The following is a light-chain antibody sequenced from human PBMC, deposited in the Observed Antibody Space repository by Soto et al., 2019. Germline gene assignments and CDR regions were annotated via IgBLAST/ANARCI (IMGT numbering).Light chain of an antibody. V-gene: IGKV3-15*01. Sequence: EIVMTQSPATLSVSPGEGATLSCRASQSVSSNLAWYQLKPGQAPRLLIYDASTRATGIPARFSGSGSGTEFTLTISSLQSEEFAVYYCQQYNNWPRTFGQGNKVEIK. CDR1: QSVSSN. J-gene: IGKJ1*01. CDR3: QQYNNWPRT. CDR2: DAS.